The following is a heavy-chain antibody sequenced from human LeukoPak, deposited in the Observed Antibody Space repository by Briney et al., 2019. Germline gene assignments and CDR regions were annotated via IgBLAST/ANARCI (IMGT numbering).Heavy chain of an antibody. J-gene: IGHJ5*02. CDR3: ARAAPFGYCSGGSCRPHWFDP. D-gene: IGHD2-15*01. CDR1: GGTFSSYA. CDR2: IIPIFGTA. Sequence: GASVKVSCKASGGTFSSYAISWVRQAPGQGLEWMGGIIPIFGTANYAQKFQGRVTITADESTSTAYMELSSLRSEDTAVYYCARAAPFGYCSGGSCRPHWFDPWGQGTLVTVSS. V-gene: IGHV1-69*13.